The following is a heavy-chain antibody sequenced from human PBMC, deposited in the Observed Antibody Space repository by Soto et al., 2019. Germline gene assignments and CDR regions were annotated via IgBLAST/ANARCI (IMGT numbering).Heavy chain of an antibody. Sequence: QVQLQQWGAGLLKPSETLSLTCPVYGGSSSGYYWSWIRQPPGQGLEWIGKINHSGSTNYNPSLKSRVTISVDTSNIQFSMKLSSVTAADTAVYYCARGPAARREGFDYWGQGTLVTVSS. V-gene: IGHV4-34*01. CDR1: GGSSSGYY. CDR3: ARGPAARREGFDY. CDR2: INHSGST. D-gene: IGHD6-6*01. J-gene: IGHJ4*02.